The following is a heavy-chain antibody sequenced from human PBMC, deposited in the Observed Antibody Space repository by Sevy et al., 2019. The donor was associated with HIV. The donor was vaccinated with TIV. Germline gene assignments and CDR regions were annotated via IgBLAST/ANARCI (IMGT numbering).Heavy chain of an antibody. Sequence: ASVKVSCKGSGYTFTNYYIHYIRQAPGQGLEWMGWINPYNGGRDYVQNFQGKVTMTRDTSISTVYMEVSRLRSDDTAVYYCARGPHSSSWTGPHDACDFWGQGTMVTVSS. CDR3: ARGPHSSSWTGPHDACDF. CDR2: INPYNGGR. V-gene: IGHV1-2*02. D-gene: IGHD6-13*01. J-gene: IGHJ3*01. CDR1: GYTFTNYY.